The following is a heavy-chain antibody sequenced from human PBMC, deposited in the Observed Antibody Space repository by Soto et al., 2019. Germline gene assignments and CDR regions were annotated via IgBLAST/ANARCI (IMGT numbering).Heavy chain of an antibody. V-gene: IGHV4-34*01. Sequence: SLTCAVYGGSFSGYYWSWIRQPPGKGLEWIGEINHSGSTNYNPSLKSRVTISVDTSKNQFSLKLSSVTAADTAVYYCARGRVDYDFWSGYYWFDPCGQGTLVTVSS. CDR3: ARGRVDYDFWSGYYWFDP. J-gene: IGHJ5*02. CDR1: GGSFSGYY. D-gene: IGHD3-3*01. CDR2: INHSGST.